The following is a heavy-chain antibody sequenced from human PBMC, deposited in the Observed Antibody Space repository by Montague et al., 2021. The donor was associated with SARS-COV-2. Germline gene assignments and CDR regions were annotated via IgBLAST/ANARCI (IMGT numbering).Heavy chain of an antibody. CDR1: GGSLSGYY. V-gene: IGHV4-34*01. Sequence: SETLSLTCAVYGGSLSGYYWSWIRQPPGEGLEWIAEISHSGSTSYNPSLKSRVTISVDTSKNQFSLKLSSATAADTAVYYCARVPERRLYVPRYYGMDVWGQGTTVTVSS. J-gene: IGHJ6*02. D-gene: IGHD2-2*02. CDR2: ISHSGST. CDR3: ARVPERRLYVPRYYGMDV.